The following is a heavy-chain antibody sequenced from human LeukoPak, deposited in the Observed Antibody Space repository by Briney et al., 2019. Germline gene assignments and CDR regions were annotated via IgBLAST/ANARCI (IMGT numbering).Heavy chain of an antibody. CDR3: ARESSGWYDDAFDI. Sequence: GGSLRLSCAASGFTFSSYAMHWVRQAPGKGLEWVAVISYDGSNKYYADSVKGRFTISRDNSKNTLYLQMNGLRAEDTAVYYCARESSGWYDDAFDIWGQGTMVTVSS. CDR2: ISYDGSNK. V-gene: IGHV3-30*04. CDR1: GFTFSSYA. D-gene: IGHD6-19*01. J-gene: IGHJ3*02.